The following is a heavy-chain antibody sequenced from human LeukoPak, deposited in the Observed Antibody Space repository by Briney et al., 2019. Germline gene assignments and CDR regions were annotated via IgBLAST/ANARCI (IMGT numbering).Heavy chain of an antibody. CDR2: IRSKANSYAT. Sequence: GRSLRLSCAASGFTFSSYAMHWVRQASGKGLEWVGRIRSKANSYATAYAASVKGRFTISRDDSKNTAYLQMNSLKTEDTAVYYCTRLEAPGPLGHYYYYGMDVWGQGTTVTVSS. CDR1: GFTFSSYA. V-gene: IGHV3-73*01. D-gene: IGHD7-27*01. J-gene: IGHJ6*02. CDR3: TRLEAPGPLGHYYYYGMDV.